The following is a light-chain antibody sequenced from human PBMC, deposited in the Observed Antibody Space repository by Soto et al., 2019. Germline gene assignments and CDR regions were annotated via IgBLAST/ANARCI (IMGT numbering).Light chain of an antibody. J-gene: IGLJ1*01. CDR3: SSYTSSTTLV. V-gene: IGLV2-14*01. Sequence: QSVLTQPASVSGSPGQSITISCTGTSSDIGGYKYVSWYQHHPGKAPKLMIYEVNYRPSGVSNRFYGSRSGNTASLTISGLQAEDEADYFCSSYTSSTTLVFGTGTKVTVL. CDR1: SSDIGGYKY. CDR2: EVN.